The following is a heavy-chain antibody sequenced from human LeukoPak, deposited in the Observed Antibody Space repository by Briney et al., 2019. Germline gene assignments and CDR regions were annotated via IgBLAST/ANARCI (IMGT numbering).Heavy chain of an antibody. D-gene: IGHD5-18*01. CDR1: GFTVSSNY. J-gene: IGHJ4*02. CDR2: IYSDGRI. CDR3: ARESVYSYGLAGFFDY. Sequence: RGSLRLSCAASGFTVSSNYMSWVRQAPGKGLEGVSVIYSDGRIHSADSVKGRFTISRDDSKNTLSLQMNSLRAEDTAVYYCARESVYSYGLAGFFDYWGQGTMVTVSS. V-gene: IGHV3-53*01.